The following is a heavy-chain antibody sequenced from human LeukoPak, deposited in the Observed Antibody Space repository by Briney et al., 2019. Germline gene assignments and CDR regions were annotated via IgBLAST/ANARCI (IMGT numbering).Heavy chain of an antibody. V-gene: IGHV4-39*01. CDR3: ARHGRGHEGSGIVDY. J-gene: IGHJ4*02. CDR1: GGSISSSSFY. D-gene: IGHD3-10*01. Sequence: KPSETLSLTCSVSGGSISSSSFYWGWIRQPPGKGLEWIGSIYYSGSTYYNPSLKSRVTISVDTSKNQFSLKLSSVTAADTAVYYCARHGRGHEGSGIVDYWGQGTLVTVSS. CDR2: IYYSGST.